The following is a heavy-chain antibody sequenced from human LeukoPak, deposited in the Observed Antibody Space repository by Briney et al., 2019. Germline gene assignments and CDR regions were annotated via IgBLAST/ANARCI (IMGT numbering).Heavy chain of an antibody. D-gene: IGHD3-22*01. CDR3: AKNQLGDSSVTYYFDY. J-gene: IGHJ4*02. V-gene: IGHV3-23*01. CDR1: GFTFSSYA. CDR2: ISPSGDST. Sequence: GGSLRLSCTASGFTFSSYAMSWVRQAPEKGLEWVSAISPSGDSTYYADSVKGRFTISRDNSKNTLYLQMNSLRAEDTALFYCAKNQLGDSSVTYYFDYWGQGTLVTVSS.